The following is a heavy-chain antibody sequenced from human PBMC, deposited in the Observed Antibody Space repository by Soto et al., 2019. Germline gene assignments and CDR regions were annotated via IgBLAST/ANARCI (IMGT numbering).Heavy chain of an antibody. CDR1: GGSISSGDYY. D-gene: IGHD5-12*01. Sequence: PSATLSLTCTVSGGSISSGDYYWSWIRRPPGKGLEWIGYIYYSGSTYAQKFQGRVTMTRDTSTSTVYMELSSLRSEDTALYYCARGHPVATTRHSFFSGMDVWGQRTTVTVSS. CDR2: IYYSGST. V-gene: IGHV4-30-4*02. J-gene: IGHJ6*02. CDR3: ARGHPVATTRHSFFSGMDV.